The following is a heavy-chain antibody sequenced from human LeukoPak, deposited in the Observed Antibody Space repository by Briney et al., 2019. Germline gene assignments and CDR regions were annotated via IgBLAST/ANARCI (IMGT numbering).Heavy chain of an antibody. D-gene: IGHD6-19*01. Sequence: GASVKVSCKASGYTFTGYYMHWVGQAPGQGLEWMGWINPNSGGTNYAQKFQGRVTMTRDTSISTAYMELSRLRSDDTAVYYCARGRERFNSSGRDAFDIWGQGTMVTVSS. CDR1: GYTFTGYY. CDR3: ARGRERFNSSGRDAFDI. J-gene: IGHJ3*02. V-gene: IGHV1-2*02. CDR2: INPNSGGT.